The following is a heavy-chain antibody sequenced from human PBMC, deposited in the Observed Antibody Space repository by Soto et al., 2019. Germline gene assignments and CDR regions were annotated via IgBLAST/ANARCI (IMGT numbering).Heavy chain of an antibody. D-gene: IGHD3-3*01. Sequence: SETLSLTCTVSGGSVSSGSYYWSWIRQPPGKGLEWIGYIYYSGSTNYNPSLKSRVTISVDTSKNQFSLKLSSVTAADTAVYYCARAATLSVYYTGGYYYGMDVWGQGTTVTVSS. CDR3: ARAATLSVYYTGGYYYGMDV. CDR1: GGSVSSGSYY. J-gene: IGHJ6*02. V-gene: IGHV4-61*01. CDR2: IYYSGST.